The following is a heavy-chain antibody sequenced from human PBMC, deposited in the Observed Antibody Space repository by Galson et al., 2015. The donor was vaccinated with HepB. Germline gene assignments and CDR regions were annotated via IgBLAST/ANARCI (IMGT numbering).Heavy chain of an antibody. J-gene: IGHJ4*02. V-gene: IGHV3-23*01. CDR2: IYTVGTT. D-gene: IGHD6-13*01. CDR1: GFTFSNYA. CDR3: AKVSAAADTRFFEY. Sequence: SLRLSCATTGFTFSNYAMIWVRQAPGKGLEWVSNIYTVGTTSSADSVKGRFTISRDNSKNTLNLQMNSLRVEDTAVYYCAKVSAAADTRFFEYWGPGTLVTVSS.